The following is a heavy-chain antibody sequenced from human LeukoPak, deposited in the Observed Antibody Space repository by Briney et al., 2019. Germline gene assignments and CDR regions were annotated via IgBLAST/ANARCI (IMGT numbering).Heavy chain of an antibody. J-gene: IGHJ4*02. CDR1: GFTFDDYA. V-gene: IGHV3-33*06. Sequence: GGSLRLSCAASGFTFDDYAMHWVRQAPGKGLEWVAVIWYDGSNKYYADSVKGRFTISRDNSKNTLYLQMNSLRAEDTAVYYCAKDLSNYDILTGYSDYWGQGTLVTVSS. CDR2: IWYDGSNK. D-gene: IGHD3-9*01. CDR3: AKDLSNYDILTGYSDY.